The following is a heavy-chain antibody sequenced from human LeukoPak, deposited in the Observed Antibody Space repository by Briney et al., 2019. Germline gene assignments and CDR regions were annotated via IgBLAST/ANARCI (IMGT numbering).Heavy chain of an antibody. V-gene: IGHV4-39*07. CDR2: IHYSGSN. D-gene: IGHD5-18*01. CDR3: AREGGDTVEGGGDTSWFDP. Sequence: SETLSLTCTVSGGSISSTDYYWGWLRQPPGKGLEWIGSIHYSGSNYYNPSLKSRVTISVDSSKNQFSVRLSSVTAADTAVYYCAREGGDTVEGGGDTSWFDPWGQGTLVTVSS. CDR1: GGSISSTDYY. J-gene: IGHJ5*02.